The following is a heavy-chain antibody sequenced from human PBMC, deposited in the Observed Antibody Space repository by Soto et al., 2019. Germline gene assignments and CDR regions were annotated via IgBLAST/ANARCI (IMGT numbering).Heavy chain of an antibody. CDR2: INPSGGST. D-gene: IGHD6-13*01. CDR1: EYTFTDYY. CDR3: ATAAYSTSWYDF. V-gene: IGHV1-46*01. Sequence: QVQLVQSGAEVKKPGASVKLSCKSSEYTFTDYYIHWVRQAPGQGLEWMGLINPSGGSTSYAQKFQGRVTTTRDTSTSTVYMALSSLRSEDTAVYYCATAAYSTSWYDFWGQGTLVTVSS. J-gene: IGHJ5*01.